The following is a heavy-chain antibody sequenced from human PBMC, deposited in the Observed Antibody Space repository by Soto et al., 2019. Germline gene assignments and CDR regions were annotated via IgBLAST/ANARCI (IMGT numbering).Heavy chain of an antibody. D-gene: IGHD6-13*01. J-gene: IGHJ5*02. Sequence: PGGSLRLSCAASGFTFRSFTMNWVRQAPGKGLEWVSTISSNSAYIYYTDALRGRFTISRDNAKNSLHLQMNSLRAEDTAVYYCTRDSSLDSSARRSFHPWGPGTLGTGS. CDR3: TRDSSLDSSARRSFHP. V-gene: IGHV3-21*01. CDR2: ISSNSAYI. CDR1: GFTFRSFT.